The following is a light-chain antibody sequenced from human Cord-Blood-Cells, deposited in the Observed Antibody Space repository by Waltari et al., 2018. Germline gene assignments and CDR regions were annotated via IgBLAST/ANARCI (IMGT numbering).Light chain of an antibody. CDR3: QQYNNWPYT. CDR2: GAS. Sequence: EIVMTQSPATLSVSPGERATLSCRASQSVSSNLAWYQQKPGQAPRLLIYGASTGATGIPARFSGSGSGTEFTLTISILQSEDFAVYYCQQYNNWPYTFGQGTKLEIK. V-gene: IGKV3-15*01. J-gene: IGKJ2*01. CDR1: QSVSSN.